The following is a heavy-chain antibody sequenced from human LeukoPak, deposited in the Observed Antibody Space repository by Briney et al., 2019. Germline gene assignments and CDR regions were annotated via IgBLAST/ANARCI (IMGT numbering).Heavy chain of an antibody. CDR1: GYTLTELS. V-gene: IGHV1-24*01. D-gene: IGHD1-26*01. J-gene: IGHJ4*02. CDR3: ATQSATSGSYYDYFDY. Sequence: ASVKVSCKVSGYTLTELSMHWVRQAPGKGLEWMGGFDPGDGETIYAQKFQGRVTMTEDTSTDTAYMELSSLRSEDTAVYYCATQSATSGSYYDYFDYWGQGTLVTVSS. CDR2: FDPGDGET.